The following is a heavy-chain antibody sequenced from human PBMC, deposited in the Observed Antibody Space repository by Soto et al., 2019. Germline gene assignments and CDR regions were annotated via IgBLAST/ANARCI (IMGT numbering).Heavy chain of an antibody. CDR2: ISGSGGST. CDR3: AKPDVRGYSGYETDGDY. CDR1: GFTFSSYA. J-gene: IGHJ4*02. Sequence: GGSLRLSCAASGFTFSSYAMSWVRQAPGKGLEWVSAISGSGGSTYYADSVKGRFTISRDNSKNTLYLQMNSLRAEDTAVYYCAKPDVRGYSGYETDGDYWGQGTLVTVSS. V-gene: IGHV3-23*01. D-gene: IGHD5-12*01.